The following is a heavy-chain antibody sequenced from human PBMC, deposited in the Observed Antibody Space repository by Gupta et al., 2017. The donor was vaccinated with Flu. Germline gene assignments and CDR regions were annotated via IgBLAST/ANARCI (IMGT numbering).Heavy chain of an antibody. CDR2: ISGNGIST. D-gene: IGHD3-22*01. CDR1: GFTFGTHS. J-gene: IGHJ4*02. V-gene: IGHV3-64*01. Sequence: DVQLVESGGGLVQPGGSLRLSCAASGFTFGTHSMHWVRQAPGKGLEYVSAISGNGISTYYENSVKGRFIISRDNSQNMLYLQMDSLRPEDMAVYYCARDPYYDTSGYGFDYYFDVWGQGTRGIVSS. CDR3: ARDPYYDTSGYGFDYYFDV.